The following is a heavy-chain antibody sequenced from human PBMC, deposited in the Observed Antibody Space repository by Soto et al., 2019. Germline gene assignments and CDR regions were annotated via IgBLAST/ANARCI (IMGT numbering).Heavy chain of an antibody. V-gene: IGHV3-66*01. CDR2: IYSGGST. D-gene: IGHD4-17*01. CDR1: GFTVSSNY. J-gene: IGHJ3*02. Sequence: GGSLRLSCAASGFTVSSNYMSWVRQAPGKGLEWVSVIYSGGSTYYADSVKGRFTISRDNSKNTLYLQMNSLRAEDTAVYYCARDPTRDYGDPSAFDIWGQGTMVTVSS. CDR3: ARDPTRDYGDPSAFDI.